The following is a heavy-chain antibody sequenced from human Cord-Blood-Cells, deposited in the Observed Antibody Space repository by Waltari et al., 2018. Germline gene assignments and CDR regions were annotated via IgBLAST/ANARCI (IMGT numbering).Heavy chain of an antibody. D-gene: IGHD5-18*01. CDR3: ARRSGYSYGDAFDI. V-gene: IGHV3-13*01. CDR1: GFTFSSYD. J-gene: IGHJ3*02. CDR2: IVTAGDT. Sequence: EVQLVESGGGLVQPGGSLRLSCAASGFTFSSYDMHWVRQATGKGLEWVSAIVTAGDTYYPGSVKGRFTISRENAKNSLYLQMNSLRAGDTAVYYCARRSGYSYGDAFDIWGQGTMVTVSS.